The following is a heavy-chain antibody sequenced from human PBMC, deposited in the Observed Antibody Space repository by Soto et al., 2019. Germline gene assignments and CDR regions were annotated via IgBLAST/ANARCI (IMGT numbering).Heavy chain of an antibody. CDR3: ARLACGGDCYWFDAFDS. CDR1: GGSISSYY. V-gene: IGHV4-59*08. J-gene: IGHJ3*02. CDR2: IYYSGST. D-gene: IGHD2-21*01. Sequence: PSETLSLTCTVSGGSISSYYWSWIRQPPGKGLEWIGYIYYSGSTNYNPSLKSRVTISVDTSKNQFSLKLSSVTAADTAVYYCARLACGGDCYWFDAFDSWGQGTRVTVAS.